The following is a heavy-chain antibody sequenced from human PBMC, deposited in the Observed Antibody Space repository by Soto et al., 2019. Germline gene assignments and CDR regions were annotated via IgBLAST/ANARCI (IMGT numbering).Heavy chain of an antibody. D-gene: IGHD3-16*02. Sequence: QMQLVQSGPAVKKPGTSVKVSCKASGFTFTSSAVQWVRQARGQRLEWIGWIVVGSGNTNYAQKFQERVTITRDMSTSTAYMELSSLRSEDTAVYYCAAVPVIDGMDVWGQGTTVTVSS. CDR3: AAVPVIDGMDV. J-gene: IGHJ6*02. CDR2: IVVGSGNT. V-gene: IGHV1-58*01. CDR1: GFTFTSSA.